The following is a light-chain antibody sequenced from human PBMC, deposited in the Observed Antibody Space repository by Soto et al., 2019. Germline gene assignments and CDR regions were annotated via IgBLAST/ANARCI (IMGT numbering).Light chain of an antibody. CDR1: QNINNW. CDR3: QQHYTFPLT. J-gene: IGKJ4*01. CDR2: DAF. V-gene: IGKV1-5*01. Sequence: DRQMAQYPNSLYLSVRDRITKKGGATQNINNWLAWYHQKPGEAPKLLIYDAFSLQTGVPFTFSGSGSGTDFTLTLRCLHPYESGTYNYQQHYTFPLTFADGTKVDIK.